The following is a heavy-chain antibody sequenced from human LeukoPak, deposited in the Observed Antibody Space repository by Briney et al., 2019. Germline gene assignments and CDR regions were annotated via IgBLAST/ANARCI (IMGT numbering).Heavy chain of an antibody. J-gene: IGHJ3*02. V-gene: IGHV5-51*01. CDR3: VRHLSGSYSDAFDI. CDR1: GYSFTSYW. D-gene: IGHD1-26*01. CDR2: VYPGDSDA. Sequence: GESLKISCKISGYSFTSYWIGWVRQMPGKGLEWMWIVYPGDSDARYSPSFQGQVTISADKSISTAYLQWSSLKASDTAMYYCVRHLSGSYSDAFDIWGQGTMVTVSS.